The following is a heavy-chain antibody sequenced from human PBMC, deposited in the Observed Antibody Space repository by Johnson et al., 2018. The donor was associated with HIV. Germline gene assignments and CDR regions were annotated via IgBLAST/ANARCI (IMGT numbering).Heavy chain of an antibody. CDR1: GFTFHSYV. J-gene: IGHJ3*02. V-gene: IGHV3-23*04. CDR2: ITGSAATT. D-gene: IGHD1-1*01. Sequence: VQLVESGGGVVQPGGSLRLSCAASGFTFHSYVMTWVRQAPGQGLEWVSTITGSAATTYYADSVKGRFTISRDNSKNTLYLQMNSLRAEDTAVYYCARRRMDNVAGSHDAFDIWGQGTMVTVSS. CDR3: ARRRMDNVAGSHDAFDI.